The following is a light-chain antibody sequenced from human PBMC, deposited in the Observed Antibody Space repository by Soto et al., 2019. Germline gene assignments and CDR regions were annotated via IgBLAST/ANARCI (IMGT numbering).Light chain of an antibody. CDR1: QNIRGNE. V-gene: IGKV3-20*01. J-gene: IGKJ1*01. Sequence: VLTQSPGTLSLSPGERTTLSCRASQNIRGNELAWYQQKPGQPPRLLIYRGSSRATGIPDRFSGRGSGTEFIRTISRLEPEEFAVYYCQDDGTSAPWTFRQGTRVEIK. CDR2: RGS. CDR3: QDDGTSAPWT.